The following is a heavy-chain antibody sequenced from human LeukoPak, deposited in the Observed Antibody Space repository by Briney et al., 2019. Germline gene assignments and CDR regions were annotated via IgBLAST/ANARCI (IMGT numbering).Heavy chain of an antibody. Sequence: GASVKVSCKASGYTFTSYGISWVRQAPGQGLEWMGWISAYNGNTNYAQKLQGRVTMTTDTSTSTAYMELRSLRSDDTAVYYCAREAGIDYYGSGSRGWFDPCGQGTLVTVSS. CDR1: GYTFTSYG. J-gene: IGHJ5*02. V-gene: IGHV1-18*01. D-gene: IGHD3-10*01. CDR2: ISAYNGNT. CDR3: AREAGIDYYGSGSRGWFDP.